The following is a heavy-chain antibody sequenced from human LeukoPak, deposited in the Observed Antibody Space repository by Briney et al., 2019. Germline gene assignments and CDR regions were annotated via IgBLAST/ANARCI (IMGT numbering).Heavy chain of an antibody. CDR2: ISGRGASK. V-gene: IGHV3-23*01. Sequence: GGSLRLSCAVSGLTFNNYAMSWVRQAPGKGLEWVSGISGRGASKYYADSVKGRFTISRDNSKNTLYLQMNSLRAEDSAIYYCARGHSAWYDYWGQGTLVTVSS. CDR1: GLTFNNYA. D-gene: IGHD6-19*01. J-gene: IGHJ4*02. CDR3: ARGHSAWYDY.